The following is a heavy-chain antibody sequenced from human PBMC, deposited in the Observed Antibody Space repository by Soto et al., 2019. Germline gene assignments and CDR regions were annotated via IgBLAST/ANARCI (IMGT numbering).Heavy chain of an antibody. D-gene: IGHD4-17*01. V-gene: IGHV3-21*01. Sequence: GSLRLSCAASGFTFSSYSMNWVRQAPGKGLEWVSSISSSSSYIYYADSVKGRFTISRDNAKNSLYLQMNSLRAEDTAVYYCARDEWGDHYGDYWGQGTLVTVSS. CDR3: ARDEWGDHYGDY. CDR2: ISSSSSYI. J-gene: IGHJ4*02. CDR1: GFTFSSYS.